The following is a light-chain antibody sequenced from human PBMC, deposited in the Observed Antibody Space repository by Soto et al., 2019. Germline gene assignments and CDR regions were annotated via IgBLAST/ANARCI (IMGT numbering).Light chain of an antibody. CDR1: SSDVGGYNY. CDR3: CSYACSHTPYV. CDR2: GVS. V-gene: IGLV2-11*01. J-gene: IGLJ1*01. Sequence: QSVLTQPRSVSGSPGQSVTISCTGTSSDVGGYNYVSWYQQHPGKAPKLMIYGVSKRPSGVPDRFSGSKSGNTASLTISGLQAEDEADYYCCSYACSHTPYVFGTGTVLTVL.